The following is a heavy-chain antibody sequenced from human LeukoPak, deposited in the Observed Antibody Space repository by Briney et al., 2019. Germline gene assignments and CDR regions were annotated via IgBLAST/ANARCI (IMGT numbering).Heavy chain of an antibody. V-gene: IGHV3-7*02. CDR1: GFTFSSYA. CDR3: ASGYDSSGYYFDY. D-gene: IGHD3-22*01. Sequence: PGGSLRLSCAASGFTFSSYAMSWVRQAPGKVLEWVANIKQDGSEKYYVASVKGRFTISRDNSKNTVYLQMSSLRAEDTAVYSCASGYDSSGYYFDYWGQGTLVTVST. CDR2: IKQDGSEK. J-gene: IGHJ4*02.